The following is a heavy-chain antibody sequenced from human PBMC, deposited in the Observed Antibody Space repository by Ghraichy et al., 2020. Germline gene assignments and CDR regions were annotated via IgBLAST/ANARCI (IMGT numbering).Heavy chain of an antibody. CDR3: ARGVADGAFDY. CDR2: IGTAGDP. Sequence: GESLNISCAASGFTFSSYDMHWVRQATGKGLEWVSAIGTAGDPYYPGSVKGRFTISRENAKNSLYLQMNSLRAGDTAVYYCARGVADGAFDYWGQGTLVTVSS. CDR1: GFTFSSYD. J-gene: IGHJ4*02. D-gene: IGHD4-17*01. V-gene: IGHV3-13*05.